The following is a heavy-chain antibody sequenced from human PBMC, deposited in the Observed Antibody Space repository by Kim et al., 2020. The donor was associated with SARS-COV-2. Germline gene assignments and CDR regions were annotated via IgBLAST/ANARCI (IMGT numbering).Heavy chain of an antibody. D-gene: IGHD3-10*01. J-gene: IGHJ4*02. CDR1: GFTFSSYS. Sequence: GGSLRLSCAASGFTFSSYSMNWVRQAPGKGLEWVSSISSSSSYIYYADSVKGRFTISRDNAKNSLYLQMNSLRAEDTAVYYCARDLGFGEYEANYFDYWGQGTLVTVSS. CDR3: ARDLGFGEYEANYFDY. CDR2: ISSSSSYI. V-gene: IGHV3-21*01.